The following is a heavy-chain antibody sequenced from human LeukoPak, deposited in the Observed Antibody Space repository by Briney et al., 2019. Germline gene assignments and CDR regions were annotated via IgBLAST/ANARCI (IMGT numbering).Heavy chain of an antibody. Sequence: PSETLSLTCTVSVGSISSYYWSWIRQPPGKGLGWIGYIYYSGSTNYNTSLKSQFTISEATSNNQLSLKLSSVPAADTAVYYCARDLRSYYYGSGSYYYYYMDVWGKGTTVTVSS. V-gene: IGHV4-59*01. D-gene: IGHD3-10*01. CDR1: VGSISSYY. J-gene: IGHJ6*03. CDR2: IYYSGST. CDR3: ARDLRSYYYGSGSYYYYYMDV.